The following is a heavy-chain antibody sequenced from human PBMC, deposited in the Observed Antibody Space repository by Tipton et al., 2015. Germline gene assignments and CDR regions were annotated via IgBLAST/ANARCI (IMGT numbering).Heavy chain of an antibody. Sequence: TLSLTCTVSGGSFSDYYWSWIRQSPGEGLEWIGYIYYSGSTNYNPSLKSRVTMSRDTSKNQFSLKLTSVPAADTAVYYCACQDYDSLTRDYQTVDYWGQGTLVTVSS. D-gene: IGHD3-9*01. CDR2: IYYSGST. J-gene: IGHJ4*02. CDR3: ACQDYDSLTRDYQTVDY. V-gene: IGHV4-59*08. CDR1: GGSFSDYY.